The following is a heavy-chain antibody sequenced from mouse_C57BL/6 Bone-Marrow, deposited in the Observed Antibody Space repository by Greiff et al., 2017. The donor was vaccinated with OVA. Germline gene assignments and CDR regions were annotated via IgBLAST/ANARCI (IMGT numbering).Heavy chain of an antibody. Sequence: EVQRVESGAELVKPGASVKLSCTASGFNIKDYYMHWVKQRTEQGLEWIGRIDPEDGETKYTPKFQGKATITADTSSNTAYLQLSSLTSEDTAVYYCARGAQALYYFDYWGQGTTLTVSS. D-gene: IGHD3-2*02. V-gene: IGHV14-2*01. CDR1: GFNIKDYY. CDR3: ARGAQALYYFDY. CDR2: IDPEDGET. J-gene: IGHJ2*01.